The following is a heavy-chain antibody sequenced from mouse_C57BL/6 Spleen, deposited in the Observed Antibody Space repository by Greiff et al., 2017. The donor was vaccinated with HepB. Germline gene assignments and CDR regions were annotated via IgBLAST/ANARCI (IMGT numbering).Heavy chain of an antibody. CDR1: GFTFSSYG. D-gene: IGHD1-1*01. J-gene: IGHJ2*01. CDR2: ISSGGSYT. Sequence: EVKLVESGGDLVKPGGSLKLSCAASGFTFSSYGMSWVRQTPDKRLEWVATISSGGSYTYYPDSVKGRFTISRDNAKNTLYLQMSSLKSEDTAMYYCARPRYYGSSYDYFDYWGQGTTLTVSS. CDR3: ARPRYYGSSYDYFDY. V-gene: IGHV5-6*01.